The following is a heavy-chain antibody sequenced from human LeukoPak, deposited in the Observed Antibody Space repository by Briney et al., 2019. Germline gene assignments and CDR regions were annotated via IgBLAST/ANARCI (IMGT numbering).Heavy chain of an antibody. CDR3: ARGYGGNSAGFDY. V-gene: IGHV4-59*01. Sequence: SETLSLTCTVSGGSISSYYWSWIRQPPGKGLEWIGYIYYSGSTNYNPSLKSRVTISVDTSKNQFSPKLSSVTAADTAVYYCARGYGGNSAGFDYWGQGTLVTVSS. CDR2: IYYSGST. D-gene: IGHD4-23*01. CDR1: GGSISSYY. J-gene: IGHJ4*02.